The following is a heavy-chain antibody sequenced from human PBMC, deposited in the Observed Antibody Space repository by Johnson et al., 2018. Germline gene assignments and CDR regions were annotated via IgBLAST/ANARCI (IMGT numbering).Heavy chain of an antibody. J-gene: IGHJ1*01. CDR1: GYTFASYD. Sequence: QVQLVESGAEVKKPGASVKVSCKASGYTFASYDINWVRQATRQGLEWMGWMNPNSGNTGYAQKFQGRVTMTRNTSIGTAYMELSSLRSDDTAVYYCARGFRDSSGKEYFRHWGQGTVITVSS. CDR3: ARGFRDSSGKEYFRH. D-gene: IGHD3-22*01. V-gene: IGHV1-8*01. CDR2: MNPNSGNT.